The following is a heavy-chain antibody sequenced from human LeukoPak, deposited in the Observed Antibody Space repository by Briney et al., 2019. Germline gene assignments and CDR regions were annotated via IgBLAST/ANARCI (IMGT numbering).Heavy chain of an antibody. CDR3: ARQGTMKDFDY. CDR1: GGSISSSSYY. Sequence: SETLSLTCTVSGGSISSSSYYWGWIRQPPGKGLEWIGTIYYSGSTYYNPSLKSRVTISLDTSKNQFSLKLSSVTAADTAVYYCARQGTMKDFDYWGQGTLVTVSS. CDR2: IYYSGST. J-gene: IGHJ4*02. V-gene: IGHV4-39*01. D-gene: IGHD3-22*01.